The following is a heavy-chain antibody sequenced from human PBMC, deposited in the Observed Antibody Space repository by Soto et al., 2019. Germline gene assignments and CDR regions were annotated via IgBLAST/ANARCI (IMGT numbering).Heavy chain of an antibody. CDR2: ISAYNGNT. J-gene: IGHJ4*02. CDR1: GYTFTSYG. D-gene: IGHD6-13*01. V-gene: IGHV1-18*01. CDR3: ASEAAAGPLDY. Sequence: GASVTVSCQASGYTFTSYGISWVRQAPGQGLEWMGWISAYNGNTNYAQKLQGRVTMTTDTSTSTAYMELRSLRSDDTAVYYCASEAAAGPLDYWGQGTLVTVSS.